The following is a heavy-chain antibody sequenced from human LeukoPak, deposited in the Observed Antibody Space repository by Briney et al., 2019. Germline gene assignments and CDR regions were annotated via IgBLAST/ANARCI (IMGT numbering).Heavy chain of an antibody. CDR3: ARERGAYYDY. CDR2: INHSGST. J-gene: IGHJ4*02. CDR1: GGSFSGYY. Sequence: PSETLSLTCAVYGGSFSGYYWSWIRQPPGKGLEWIGEINHSGSTNYNPSLKSRVTISVDTSKNQFSLKLSSVTAADTAVYHCARERGAYYDYWGQGTLATVSS. V-gene: IGHV4-34*01.